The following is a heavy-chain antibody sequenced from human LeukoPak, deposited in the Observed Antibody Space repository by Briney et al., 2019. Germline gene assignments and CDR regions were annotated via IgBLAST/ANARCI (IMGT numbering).Heavy chain of an antibody. Sequence: GGSLRLSCAASGFTFSSYGMHWVRQAPGKGLEWVAVISYDGSNKYYADSVKGRFTISRDNSKNTLHLQMNSLRAEDTAVYYCAKDLTTVTTPYYYYGMDVRGQGTTVTVSS. V-gene: IGHV3-30*18. CDR2: ISYDGSNK. CDR1: GFTFSSYG. CDR3: AKDLTTVTTPYYYYGMDV. D-gene: IGHD4-17*01. J-gene: IGHJ6*02.